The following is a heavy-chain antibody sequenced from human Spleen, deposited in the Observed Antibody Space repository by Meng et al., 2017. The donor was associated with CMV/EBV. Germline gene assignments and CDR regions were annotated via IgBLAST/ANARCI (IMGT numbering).Heavy chain of an antibody. V-gene: IGHV4-61*01. D-gene: IGHD2-2*01. CDR3: ARDQRADCSSTSCHYYYGMDV. J-gene: IGHJ6*02. CDR2: IYYSGST. Sequence: SETLSLTCTVSGASVSSGSYYWSWIRQPPGKGLEWIGYIYYSGSTNYNPSLKSRVTISVDTSKNQFSLKLSSVTAADTAVYYCARDQRADCSSTSCHYYYGMDVWGQGTTVTVSS. CDR1: GASVSSGSYY.